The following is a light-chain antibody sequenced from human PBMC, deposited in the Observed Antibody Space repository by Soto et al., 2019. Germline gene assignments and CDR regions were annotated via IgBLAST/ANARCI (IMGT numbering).Light chain of an antibody. CDR3: QQYNNWPFS. CDR2: DVS. Sequence: EIVMTQSPATLSVSPGDRATLTCRAGQGVTTNFAWYQQKSGQSPRLLIYDVSIRATGVPARFSATGSETDFTLTISGLQSGDSAVYFCQQYNNWPFSFGQGTRLEIK. J-gene: IGKJ5*01. CDR1: QGVTTN. V-gene: IGKV3-15*01.